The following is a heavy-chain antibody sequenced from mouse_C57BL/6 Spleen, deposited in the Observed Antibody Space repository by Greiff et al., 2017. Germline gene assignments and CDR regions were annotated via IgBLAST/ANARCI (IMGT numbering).Heavy chain of an antibody. CDR2: ISYDGSN. CDR3: ARVGNQFFYWYFDV. CDR1: GYSITSGYY. D-gene: IGHD2-1*01. J-gene: IGHJ1*03. Sequence: EVKLQESGPGLVKPSPSLSLTCSVTGYSITSGYYWNWIRQFPGNKLEWMGYISYDGSNNYNPSLKNRISITRDTSKNQFFLKLNSVTTEDTATYYCARVGNQFFYWYFDVWGTGTTVTVSS. V-gene: IGHV3-6*01.